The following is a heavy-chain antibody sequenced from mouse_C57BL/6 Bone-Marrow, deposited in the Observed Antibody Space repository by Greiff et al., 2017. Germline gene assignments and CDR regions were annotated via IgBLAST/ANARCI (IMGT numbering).Heavy chain of an antibody. J-gene: IGHJ2*01. D-gene: IGHD2-4*01. CDR2: IYPGSGST. CDR1: GYTFTSYW. CDR3: AREGNDDYDGEDY. Sequence: VQLQQPGAGLVKPGASVKMSCKASGYTFTSYWITWVKQRPGQGLGWIGDIYPGSGSTNYNEKFKSKATLTVDTSSSTAYMQLSSLTSEDSAVYYCAREGNDDYDGEDYWGQGTTLTVSS. V-gene: IGHV1-55*01.